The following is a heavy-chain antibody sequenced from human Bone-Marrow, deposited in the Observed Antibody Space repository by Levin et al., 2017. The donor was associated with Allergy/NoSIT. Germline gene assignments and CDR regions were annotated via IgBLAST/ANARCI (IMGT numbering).Heavy chain of an antibody. CDR3: ARGSDFASTSGYSS. CDR2: IYYSGST. V-gene: IGHV4-61*01. D-gene: IGHD3-22*01. CDR1: GGSITSGSHY. Sequence: SETLSLTCTISGGSITSGSHYWSWIRQPPGKGLEWIAYIYYSGSTNFNPSLKSRVTVSMEKSKKQLFLQLTSVTVADTGVYYCARGSDFASTSGYSSWGQGTLVTVSS. J-gene: IGHJ5*02.